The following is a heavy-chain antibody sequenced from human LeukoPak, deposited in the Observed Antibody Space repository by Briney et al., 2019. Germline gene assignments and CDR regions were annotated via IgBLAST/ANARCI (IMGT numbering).Heavy chain of an antibody. Sequence: GSLRLSCAASGFTFSSYAMSWVRRAPGKGLEWVSGISDNGGSTYSADSVKGRFTIPRDNSKNTLYLQMNSLRAEDTAVYYCAKDEYCSGGSCYSDAFDIWGQGTMVIVSS. D-gene: IGHD2-15*01. CDR1: GFTFSSYA. J-gene: IGHJ3*02. CDR3: AKDEYCSGGSCYSDAFDI. CDR2: ISDNGGST. V-gene: IGHV3-23*01.